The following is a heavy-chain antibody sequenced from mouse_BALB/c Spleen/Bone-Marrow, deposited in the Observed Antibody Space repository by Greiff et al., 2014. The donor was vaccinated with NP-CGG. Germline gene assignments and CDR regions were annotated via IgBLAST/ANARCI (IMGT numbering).Heavy chain of an antibody. CDR1: GYTFTDYW. CDR3: TRGWDGYYFDY. Sequence: QVQLKESGAELVMPGASVKMSCKASGYTFTDYWMHWVKQRPGQGLEWIGAIDTSDTYTNYNLKFKGKATLTVDESSSTAYMQLSSLTSEDSAVYFCTRGWDGYYFDYWGQGTTLTVSS. V-gene: IGHV1-69*01. D-gene: IGHD4-1*01. J-gene: IGHJ2*01. CDR2: IDTSDTYT.